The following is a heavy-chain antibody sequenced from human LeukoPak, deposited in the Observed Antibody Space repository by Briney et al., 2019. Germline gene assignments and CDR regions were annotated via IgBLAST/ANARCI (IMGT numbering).Heavy chain of an antibody. J-gene: IGHJ4*02. D-gene: IGHD3-10*01. Sequence: ASVKVSCKASGYIFTSYAMHWVRQAPGQRLEWMGWINAGNGITKYSQKFQGRVTMTRNTSISTAYMELSSLRSEDTAVYYCARWDLYGSGSYYNDIDYWGQGTLVTVSS. CDR1: GYIFTSYA. CDR2: INAGNGIT. CDR3: ARWDLYGSGSYYNDIDY. V-gene: IGHV1-3*01.